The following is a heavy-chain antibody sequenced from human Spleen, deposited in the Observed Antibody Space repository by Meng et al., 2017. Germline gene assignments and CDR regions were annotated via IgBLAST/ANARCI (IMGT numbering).Heavy chain of an antibody. CDR1: GFTFDDYG. D-gene: IGHD3-10*01. J-gene: IGHJ4*02. CDR3: ARAFITMVRGVIITFDY. Sequence: GGSLRLSCAASGFTFDDYGMSWVRQAPGKGLEWVSGINWNGGSTGYADSVKGRFTISRDNAKNSLYLQMNSLRAEDTALYYCARAFITMVRGVIITFDYWGQGTLVTVSS. CDR2: INWNGGST. V-gene: IGHV3-20*04.